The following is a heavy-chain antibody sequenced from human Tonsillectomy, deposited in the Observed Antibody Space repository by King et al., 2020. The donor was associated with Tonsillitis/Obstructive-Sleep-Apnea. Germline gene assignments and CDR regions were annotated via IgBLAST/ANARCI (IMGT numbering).Heavy chain of an antibody. CDR3: ARGWVLRFLEWLLTPGNFYY. CDR2: INHSGST. Sequence: VQLQQWGAGLLKPSETLSLTCAVYGGSFSGYYWSWIRQPPGKGLEWIGEINHSGSTNYNPSLKSRVTISVDTSKNQFSLKLTSVTAADTAVYYCARGWVLRFLEWLLTPGNFYYWGQGTLVTVSS. J-gene: IGHJ4*02. D-gene: IGHD3-3*01. CDR1: GGSFSGYY. V-gene: IGHV4-34*01.